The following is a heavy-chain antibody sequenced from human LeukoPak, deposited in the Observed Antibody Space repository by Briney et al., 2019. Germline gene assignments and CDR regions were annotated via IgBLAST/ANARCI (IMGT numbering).Heavy chain of an antibody. J-gene: IGHJ6*03. Sequence: GRSLRLSCAASGFTFSSYAMHWVRQAPGKGLEWVAVISYDGSNKYYADSVEGRFTISRDNSKNTLYLQMNSLRAEDTAVYYCARSYYDILTGLSGYYYMDVWGKGTAVTVSS. V-gene: IGHV3-30*01. CDR2: ISYDGSNK. CDR3: ARSYYDILTGLSGYYYMDV. D-gene: IGHD3-9*01. CDR1: GFTFSSYA.